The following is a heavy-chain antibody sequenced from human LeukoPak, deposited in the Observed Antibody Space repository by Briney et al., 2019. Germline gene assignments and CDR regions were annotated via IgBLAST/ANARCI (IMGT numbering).Heavy chain of an antibody. CDR2: IRSDGSNK. Sequence: GGSLRLSCAASGFTFSDYYMNWIRQAPGKGLEWMAFIRSDGSNKYYADSVKGRFTISRDNSKNTLYLQMNSLRAEDTAVYYCAKDQSSSWYLYYYYYMDVWGKGTTVTVSS. CDR3: AKDQSSSWYLYYYYYMDV. V-gene: IGHV3-30*02. J-gene: IGHJ6*03. D-gene: IGHD6-13*01. CDR1: GFTFSDYY.